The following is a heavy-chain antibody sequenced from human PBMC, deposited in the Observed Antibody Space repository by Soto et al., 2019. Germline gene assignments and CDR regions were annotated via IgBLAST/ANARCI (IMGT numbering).Heavy chain of an antibody. CDR1: GYTFTSYA. Sequence: QVPLVQSGAEVKKPGASVKVSCKASGYTFTSYAMHWVRQAPGQRLEWMGWINAGNGNTKYSQKFQGRVTITRDTSASTAYMELSSLRSEDTAVYYCARDGAYSSSWYYFDYWGQGTLVTVSS. J-gene: IGHJ4*02. CDR3: ARDGAYSSSWYYFDY. D-gene: IGHD6-13*01. V-gene: IGHV1-3*01. CDR2: INAGNGNT.